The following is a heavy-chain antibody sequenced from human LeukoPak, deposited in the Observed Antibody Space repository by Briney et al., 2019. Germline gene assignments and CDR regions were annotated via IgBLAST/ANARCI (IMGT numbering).Heavy chain of an antibody. V-gene: IGHV4-4*07. CDR3: ASQPYDFWSGYYTH. CDR1: GGSISSYY. J-gene: IGHJ4*02. D-gene: IGHD3-3*01. Sequence: SETLSLTCTVSGGSISSYYWSWIRQPAGKGLEWIGRIYTSGSTNYNPSLKSRVTMSVDTSKNQFSLKLSSVTAADMAVYYCASQPYDFWSGYYTHWGQGTLVTVSS. CDR2: IYTSGST.